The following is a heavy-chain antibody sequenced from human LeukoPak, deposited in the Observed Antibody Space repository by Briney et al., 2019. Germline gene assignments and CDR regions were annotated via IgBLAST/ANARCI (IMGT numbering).Heavy chain of an antibody. V-gene: IGHV3-66*01. Sequence: GGSLRLSRAASGFTVISNYMSWVRQAPGQGLEWVSVLYAGGGTYYTDSVKGRFTISRDDSKNTLYLQMNSLRAEDTAVYYCARGNTWNYFDYWGQGTLVTVSS. CDR1: GFTVISNY. J-gene: IGHJ4*02. CDR3: ARGNTWNYFDY. CDR2: LYAGGGT. D-gene: IGHD1-20*01.